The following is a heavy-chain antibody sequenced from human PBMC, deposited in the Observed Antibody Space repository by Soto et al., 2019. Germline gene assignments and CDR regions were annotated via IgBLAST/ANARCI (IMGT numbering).Heavy chain of an antibody. Sequence: GGSLRLSCAASWFAVSSNYTSWVRQAPGKGLEWVSVIYSGGSTYYADSVKGRFTISRDNSKNTLYLQMNSLRAEDTAVYYCARWIFYYYGMDVWGQGTTVTVSS. CDR3: ARWIFYYYGMDV. CDR1: WFAVSSNY. J-gene: IGHJ6*02. V-gene: IGHV3-53*01. CDR2: IYSGGST. D-gene: IGHD2-2*03.